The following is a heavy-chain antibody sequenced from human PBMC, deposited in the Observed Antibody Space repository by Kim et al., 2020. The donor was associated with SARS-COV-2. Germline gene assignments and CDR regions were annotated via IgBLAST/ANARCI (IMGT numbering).Heavy chain of an antibody. CDR1: GFTFSSYG. CDR3: AKGLGRYSSSVVGGMDV. J-gene: IGHJ6*02. Sequence: GGSLRLSCAASGFTFSSYGMHWVRQAPGKGLEWVAVISYDGSNKYYADSVKGRFTISRDNSKNTLYLQMNSLRAEDTAVYYCAKGLGRYSSSVVGGMDVWGQGTTVTVSS. V-gene: IGHV3-30*18. D-gene: IGHD6-13*01. CDR2: ISYDGSNK.